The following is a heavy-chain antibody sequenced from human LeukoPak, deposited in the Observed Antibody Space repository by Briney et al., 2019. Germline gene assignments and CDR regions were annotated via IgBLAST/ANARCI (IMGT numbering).Heavy chain of an antibody. J-gene: IGHJ4*02. D-gene: IGHD3-22*01. CDR2: ISWDSGSI. Sequence: PGRSLRLSCAASGFTFDDYAMHWVRQAPGKGLEWVSGISWDSGSIGYADSVKGRFTISRDNAKNSLYLQMNSLRAEDTALYYCAKDSDPYYYDSSGLWGQGTLVTVSS. CDR3: AKDSDPYYYDSSGL. V-gene: IGHV3-9*01. CDR1: GFTFDDYA.